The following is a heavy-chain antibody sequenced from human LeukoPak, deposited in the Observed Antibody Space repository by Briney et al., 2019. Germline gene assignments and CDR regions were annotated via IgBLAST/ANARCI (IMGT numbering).Heavy chain of an antibody. D-gene: IGHD1-26*01. Sequence: GGSSRLSCAASGFIFSSNWMHWVRQAPGKGLVWVSRINEDGSTTNHADSVKGRFTISRDNAKNTLYMQMNSLRAEDTAVYYCVRDLGGRSGHWGQGTLVTVSS. CDR1: GFIFSSNW. V-gene: IGHV3-74*01. CDR2: INEDGSTT. J-gene: IGHJ4*02. CDR3: VRDLGGRSGH.